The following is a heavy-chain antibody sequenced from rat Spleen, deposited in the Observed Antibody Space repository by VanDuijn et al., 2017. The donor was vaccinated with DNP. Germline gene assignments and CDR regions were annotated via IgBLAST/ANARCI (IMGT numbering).Heavy chain of an antibody. CDR3: ATLDNNWDY. CDR2: ISPSGVST. D-gene: IGHD1-10*01. V-gene: IGHV5-19*01. CDR1: GFTFSNYD. Sequence: EVQLVESGGGLVQPGRSLKLSCAASGFTFSNYDMHWIRQAPTKGLEWVASISPSGVSTYYRDSVKGRFIISRDNAKSTLSLQMDSLRSEDTATYYCATLDNNWDYWGQGVMVTVSS. J-gene: IGHJ2*01.